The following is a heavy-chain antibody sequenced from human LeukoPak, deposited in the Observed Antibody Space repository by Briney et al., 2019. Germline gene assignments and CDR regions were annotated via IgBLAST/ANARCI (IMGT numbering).Heavy chain of an antibody. Sequence: PSETLSLTCTVSGGSISSYYWSWIRQPPGKGLEWIGYIYYSGSTNYNPSLKSRVTISVDTSKNQFSLKLSSVTAADTAVYYCARSIFSALDAFDIWGQGTMVTVSS. CDR3: ARSIFSALDAFDI. CDR2: IYYSGST. D-gene: IGHD2/OR15-2a*01. V-gene: IGHV4-59*01. J-gene: IGHJ3*02. CDR1: GGSISSYY.